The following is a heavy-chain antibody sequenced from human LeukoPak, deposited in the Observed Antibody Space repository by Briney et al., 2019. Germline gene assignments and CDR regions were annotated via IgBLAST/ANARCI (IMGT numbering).Heavy chain of an antibody. CDR1: GFTFSSYS. Sequence: GGSLRLSCAASGFTFSSYSMNWVRQAPGKGLEWVSYMSSSGHTTYYADSLEGRFTISRDNAKNSLYLQLNSLRAGDTAMYYCARSGYGDFDYWGQGTLVTVSS. D-gene: IGHD5-18*01. J-gene: IGHJ4*02. CDR3: ARSGYGDFDY. CDR2: MSSSGHTT. V-gene: IGHV3-48*04.